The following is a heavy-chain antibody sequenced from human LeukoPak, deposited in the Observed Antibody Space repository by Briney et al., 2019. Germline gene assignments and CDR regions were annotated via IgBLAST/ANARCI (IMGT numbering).Heavy chain of an antibody. CDR2: IYYSGST. V-gene: IGHV4-59*08. J-gene: IGHJ4*02. CDR1: GGSISSYY. Sequence: SETLSLTCTVSGGSISSYYWSWIRQPPGKGLEWIGYIYYSGSTNYNPSLKSRVTISVDTSKNQFSLKLSSVTAADTAVYYCARGRPIDYWGQGTLVTVSS. D-gene: IGHD1-1*01. CDR3: ARGRPIDY.